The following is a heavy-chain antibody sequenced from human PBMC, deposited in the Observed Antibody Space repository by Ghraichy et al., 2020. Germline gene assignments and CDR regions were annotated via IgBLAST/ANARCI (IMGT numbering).Heavy chain of an antibody. CDR3: ASLPVVVIADHDAFDI. J-gene: IGHJ3*02. Sequence: GGSLRLSCAASGFTFSSYSMNWVRQAPGKGLEWVSSISSSSSYIYYADSVKGRFTISRDNAKNSLYLQMNSLRAEDTAVYYCASLPVVVIADHDAFDIWGQGTMVTVSS. CDR1: GFTFSSYS. V-gene: IGHV3-21*01. CDR2: ISSSSSYI. D-gene: IGHD2-21*01.